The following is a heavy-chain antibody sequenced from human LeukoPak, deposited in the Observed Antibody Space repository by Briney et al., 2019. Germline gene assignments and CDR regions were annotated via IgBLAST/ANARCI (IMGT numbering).Heavy chain of an antibody. CDR3: ARDSDWILFDY. Sequence: GGSLRLSCAASGFTFNTYWMHWVRQAPGKGLVCVARVHREGTTTAYADSAKGRFTLSRDNAKNTLYLQMTNLRAEDTAVYYCARDSDWILFDYWGRGTLVTVSS. CDR2: VHREGTTT. D-gene: IGHD3/OR15-3a*01. J-gene: IGHJ4*02. V-gene: IGHV3-74*03. CDR1: GFTFNTYW.